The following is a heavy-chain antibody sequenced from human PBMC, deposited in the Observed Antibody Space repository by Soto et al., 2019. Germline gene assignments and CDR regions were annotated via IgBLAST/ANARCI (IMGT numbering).Heavy chain of an antibody. Sequence: HRPSCPAAGFNFSSYSMHWVRQAPGKGLEWVSYISSSSSTIYYADSVKGRFTISRDNAKNSLYLQMNSLRAEDTAEDYYARDERGGYQLLHYYYYMDVWGKGTTVTVSS. V-gene: IGHV3-48*01. J-gene: IGHJ6*03. CDR1: GFNFSSYS. CDR3: ARDERGGYQLLHYYYYMDV. D-gene: IGHD2-2*01. CDR2: ISSSSSTI.